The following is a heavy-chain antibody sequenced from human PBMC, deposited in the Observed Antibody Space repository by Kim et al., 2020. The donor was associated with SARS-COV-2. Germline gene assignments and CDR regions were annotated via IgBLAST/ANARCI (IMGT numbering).Heavy chain of an antibody. V-gene: IGHV4-39*01. Sequence: SETLSLTCTVSGGSISSSSYYWGWIRQPPGKGLEWIGSIYYSGSTYYNPSLKSRVTISVDTSKNQFSPKLSSVTAADTAVYYCAILSAVLRYFDWLFGPIDYWGQGTLFTVSS. J-gene: IGHJ4*02. D-gene: IGHD3-9*01. CDR2: IYYSGST. CDR3: AILSAVLRYFDWLFGPIDY. CDR1: GGSISSSSYY.